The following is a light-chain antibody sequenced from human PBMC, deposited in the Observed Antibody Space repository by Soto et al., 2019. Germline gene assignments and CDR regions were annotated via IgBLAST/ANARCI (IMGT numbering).Light chain of an antibody. CDR1: QSISSY. J-gene: IGKJ1*01. CDR2: AAS. V-gene: IGKV1-39*01. Sequence: DIQMTQSPSSLSASVGDRVTITCRASQSISSYLNWYQQKPGKAPKLLIYAASSLQSRVPSRFSGSGSGTDFTLTISSLQPEDFATYYCQQSYSTPPLWTFGQGTKVDIK. CDR3: QQSYSTPPLWT.